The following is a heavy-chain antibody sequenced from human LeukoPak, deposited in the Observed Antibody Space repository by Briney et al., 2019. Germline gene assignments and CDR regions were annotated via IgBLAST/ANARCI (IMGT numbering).Heavy chain of an antibody. V-gene: IGHV4-61*02. J-gene: IGHJ4*02. D-gene: IGHD3-16*02. Sequence: SETLSLTCTVSGGSISSGSYYWSWIRQPAGKGLEWIGRICTSGSTNYNPSLKSRVTISVDTSKNQFSLKLSSVTAADTAVYYCARASGVITFGGVIVTSKPYYFDYWGQGTLVTVSS. CDR2: ICTSGST. CDR3: ARASGVITFGGVIVTSKPYYFDY. CDR1: GGSISSGSYY.